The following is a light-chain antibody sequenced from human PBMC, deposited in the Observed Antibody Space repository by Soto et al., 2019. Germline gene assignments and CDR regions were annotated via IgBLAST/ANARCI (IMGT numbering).Light chain of an antibody. V-gene: IGKV3-20*01. CDR3: QQYGRSPRT. CDR1: QIVDGNS. J-gene: IGKJ1*01. CDR2: AAS. Sequence: EIVLTQSPGTLSLSPGERATLSCRASQIVDGNSLTWYQQKPGQAPRVLFYAASNRATGIPDRFSGSGSGTDFTLTISRLEPEDFAVYYCQQYGRSPRTLGQGTKVEIK.